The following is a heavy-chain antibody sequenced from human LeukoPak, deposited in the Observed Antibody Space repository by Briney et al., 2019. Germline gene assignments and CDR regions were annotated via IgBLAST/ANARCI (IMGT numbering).Heavy chain of an antibody. CDR2: IYTSDST. V-gene: IGHV4-61*09. CDR3: ARFSPVTTSFDY. Sequence: ASETLSLTCTVSGGSIGSGGYYWSWIRQPAGKGLEWIGHIYTSDSTNYNPSLKSRVTISVDTSKNQFSLKLSSVTAADTAVYYCARFSPVTTSFDYWGQGTLVTVSS. D-gene: IGHD4-17*01. J-gene: IGHJ4*02. CDR1: GGSIGSGGYY.